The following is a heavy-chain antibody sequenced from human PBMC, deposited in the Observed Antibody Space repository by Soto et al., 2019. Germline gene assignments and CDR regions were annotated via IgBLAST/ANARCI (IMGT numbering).Heavy chain of an antibody. CDR3: ASLTGGDDSSGYYLPYFDY. CDR1: GGSFSGYY. J-gene: IGHJ4*02. Sequence: SETLSLTCAVYGGSFSGYYWGWIRQPPGKGLEWIGQINHSRSTNYNPSLKSRVTISVDKSKNQFSLKLSSVTAADTAVYYCASLTGGDDSSGYYLPYFDYWGQGTLVTVSS. D-gene: IGHD3-22*01. V-gene: IGHV4-34*01. CDR2: INHSRST.